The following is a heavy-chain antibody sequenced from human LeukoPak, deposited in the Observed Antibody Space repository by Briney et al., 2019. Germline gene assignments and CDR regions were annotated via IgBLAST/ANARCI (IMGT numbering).Heavy chain of an antibody. CDR2: IRSKANNYAI. CDR1: GFTFSESG. CDR3: TRGRTVAGIEVWELDY. V-gene: IGHV3-73*01. D-gene: IGHD6-19*01. J-gene: IGHJ4*02. Sequence: GGSLRLSCAASGFTFSESGMHWVRQSSGKGLEWVARIRSKANNYAIEYAASVEGRFTISRDDSKNTAYLQMNSLKTEDTAVYYCTRGRTVAGIEVWELDYWGQGTLVTVSS.